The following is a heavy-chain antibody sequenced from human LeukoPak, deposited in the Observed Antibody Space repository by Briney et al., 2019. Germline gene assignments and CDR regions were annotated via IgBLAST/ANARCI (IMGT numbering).Heavy chain of an antibody. CDR2: IYYSGST. Sequence: PSETLSLTCTVSGDSINNYYWSWIRQSPGKGLEWIGYIYYSGSTKYNPSLKSRVTISVDTPKNQFSLKLSSVTAADTAVYYCARHRGSGSPYFDYWGQGTLVAVSS. CDR1: GDSINNYY. J-gene: IGHJ4*02. D-gene: IGHD3-10*01. CDR3: ARHRGSGSPYFDY. V-gene: IGHV4-59*08.